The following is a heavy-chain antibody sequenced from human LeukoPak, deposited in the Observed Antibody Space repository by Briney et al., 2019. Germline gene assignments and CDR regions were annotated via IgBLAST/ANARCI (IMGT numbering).Heavy chain of an antibody. CDR1: GFTFSTYS. Sequence: KTGGSLRLSCAASGFTFSTYSMNWVRQAPGKGLVWVSSISSSSSYIYYADSVKGRFTISRDNAKNSLYLQMNSLRAEDTAVYYCAKDRYGTNWNDAFDVWGQGTMVTVSS. J-gene: IGHJ3*01. D-gene: IGHD1-1*01. V-gene: IGHV3-21*04. CDR2: ISSSSSYI. CDR3: AKDRYGTNWNDAFDV.